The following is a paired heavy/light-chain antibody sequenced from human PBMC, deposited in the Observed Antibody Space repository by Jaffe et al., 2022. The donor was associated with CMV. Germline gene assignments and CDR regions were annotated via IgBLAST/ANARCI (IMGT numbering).Heavy chain of an antibody. D-gene: IGHD2-2*01. J-gene: IGHJ5*02. V-gene: IGHV3-7*01. CDR1: GFASDDYW. Sequence: EVQLVESGGGLVQPGGSLRLSCSTSGFASDDYWMTWVRQAPGKGLECVALINRDGSRKYYPDSVEGRFTISRDSAKTSLYLHMNSLTAEDTAVYYCARERGSPAEIGTKRGDWFDPRGQGTLVTVSS. CDR3: ARERGSPAEIGTKRGDWFDP. CDR2: INRDGSRK.
Light chain of an antibody. CDR3: QQYDSFHT. CDR1: QDVNKY. J-gene: IGKJ2*01. CDR2: DAS. V-gene: IGKV1-33*01. Sequence: IQMTQSPSSLSASVGDTVTITCQAGQDVNKYVNWYQQKPGKTPNLLIYDASSLEAGVSSRFSGSGSGTHFTFTINGLQPEDSATYYCQQYDSFHTFGQGTKLQIK.